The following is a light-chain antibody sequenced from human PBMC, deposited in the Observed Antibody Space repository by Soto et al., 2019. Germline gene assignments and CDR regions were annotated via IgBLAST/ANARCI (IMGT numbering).Light chain of an antibody. J-gene: IGKJ5*01. CDR2: GAS. V-gene: IGKV3D-20*02. Sequence: IGLPQSPGTLSLSPWERATLSCRAGQSVSSSALAWYQQKRGQAPRLLVFGASNRATGIPDRFSGSGSGTDFTLTITRLEPEDFAVYFCQQRSDWPPTFGQGTRLEIK. CDR1: QSVSSSA. CDR3: QQRSDWPPT.